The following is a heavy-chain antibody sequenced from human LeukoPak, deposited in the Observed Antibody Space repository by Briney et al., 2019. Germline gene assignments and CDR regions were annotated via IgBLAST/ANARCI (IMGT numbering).Heavy chain of an antibody. Sequence: KPGGSLRLSCAASGFTFSSYSMNWVRQAPGKGLEWASSISSSSSYIYYADSVKGRFTISRDNAKNSLYLQMNSLRAEDTAVYYCARDRFPGSLRWFDPWGQGTLVTVSS. CDR2: ISSSSSYI. CDR3: ARDRFPGSLRWFDP. J-gene: IGHJ5*02. D-gene: IGHD3-10*01. V-gene: IGHV3-21*01. CDR1: GFTFSSYS.